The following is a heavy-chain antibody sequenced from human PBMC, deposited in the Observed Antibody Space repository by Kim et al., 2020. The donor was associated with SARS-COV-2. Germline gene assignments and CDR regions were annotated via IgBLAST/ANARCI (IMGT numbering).Heavy chain of an antibody. CDR3: ARLLWADGALNY. V-gene: IGHV4-39*01. Sequence: YYNSSLTSRVTMSADTSKNQFFLRLSSVTAADTAVYYCARLLWADGALNYWGQGTRVTVSS. D-gene: IGHD1-26*01. J-gene: IGHJ4*02.